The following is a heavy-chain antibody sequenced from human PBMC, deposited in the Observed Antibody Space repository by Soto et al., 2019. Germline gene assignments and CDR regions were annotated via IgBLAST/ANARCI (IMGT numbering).Heavy chain of an antibody. V-gene: IGHV3-53*04. CDR2: IYSGGST. D-gene: IGHD3-10*01. J-gene: IGHJ6*03. Sequence: GGSLRLSCAASGFTVSSNYMSWVRQAPGKGLEWVSVIYSGGSTYYADSVKGRFTISRHNSKNTLYLQMNSLRAEDTAVYYCAGERNFGRITMVRGEGGYMDVWGKGTTVTVSS. CDR3: AGERNFGRITMVRGEGGYMDV. CDR1: GFTVSSNY.